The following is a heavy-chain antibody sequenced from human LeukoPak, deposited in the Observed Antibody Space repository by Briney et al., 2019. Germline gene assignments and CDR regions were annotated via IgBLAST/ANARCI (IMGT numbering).Heavy chain of an antibody. Sequence: SETLSLTCTASGGSMSSHYWSWIRQPPGKGMEWIGFIYYSGTTEYSPSLQSRVTMLLDTPKNQFSLKLTSVTAADTALYYCARLLDNDSSGYPDTFDMWGQGTMVTVSS. V-gene: IGHV4-59*11. J-gene: IGHJ3*02. CDR1: GGSMSSHY. CDR3: ARLLDNDSSGYPDTFDM. D-gene: IGHD3-22*01. CDR2: IYYSGTT.